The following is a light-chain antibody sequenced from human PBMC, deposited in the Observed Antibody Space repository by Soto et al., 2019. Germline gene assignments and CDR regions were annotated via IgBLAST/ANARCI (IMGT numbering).Light chain of an antibody. V-gene: IGKV3-15*01. CDR1: RGIGST. CDR2: DTS. Sequence: EVVMTQSPATLSVSPGERATLSCRASRGIGSTLAWYQQKPGQTPRLLTYDTSTRATGGPARFIGSGSRTEFTVTIPRRPSEDFAIYSCQNYVTWPLAFGGGTRVENK. CDR3: QNYVTWPLA. J-gene: IGKJ4*01.